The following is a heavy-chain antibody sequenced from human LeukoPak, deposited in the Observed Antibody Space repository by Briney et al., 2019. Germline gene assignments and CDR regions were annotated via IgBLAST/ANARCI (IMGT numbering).Heavy chain of an antibody. J-gene: IGHJ6*02. CDR1: GFTFTTYA. CDR2: ISGSGGNT. CDR3: AKDIYKDSSSWYSYSGMDV. D-gene: IGHD6-13*01. V-gene: IGHV3-23*01. Sequence: GGSERLSCAASGFTFTTYAMNWVRQAPGKGLEWVSVISGSGGNTYYTDSVKGRFTISRDNSKNTLYLQMNSLRAEDTALYYCAKDIYKDSSSWYSYSGMDVWGQGTTVTVSS.